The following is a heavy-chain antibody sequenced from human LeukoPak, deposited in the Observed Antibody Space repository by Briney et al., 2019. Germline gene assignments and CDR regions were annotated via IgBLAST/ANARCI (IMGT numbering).Heavy chain of an antibody. CDR3: ARARVIFGVAIAVFEY. Sequence: AGGSLRLSCAASGLTFSSYSMNWVRQAPGKGLEWVSYISSSGSTIYYTASVKGRFTISRDNAKNSLYLQMNSLRDEDTAVYYCARARVIFGVAIAVFEYWGQGALVTVSS. J-gene: IGHJ4*02. D-gene: IGHD3-3*01. CDR2: ISSSGSTI. V-gene: IGHV3-48*02. CDR1: GLTFSSYS.